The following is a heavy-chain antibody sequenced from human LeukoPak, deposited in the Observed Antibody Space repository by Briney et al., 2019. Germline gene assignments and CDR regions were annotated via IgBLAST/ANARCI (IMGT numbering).Heavy chain of an antibody. CDR1: GFTFSSAW. V-gene: IGHV3-15*01. CDR3: TADLGTTSLQNYYYYMDG. Sequence: PGGSLRLSCAASGFTFSSAWMSWVRQAPGKGLEWVGRIKSKTDGAATDYTAPVKGRFTISRDDSKNTLYLQMNSLKTEDTAVYYCTADLGTTSLQNYYYYMDGWGDGTTVTVSS. J-gene: IGHJ6*03. D-gene: IGHD1-7*01. CDR2: IKSKTDGAAT.